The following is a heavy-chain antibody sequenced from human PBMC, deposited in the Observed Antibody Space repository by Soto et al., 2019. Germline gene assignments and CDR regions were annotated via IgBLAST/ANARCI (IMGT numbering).Heavy chain of an antibody. CDR3: AREVDYYDSSGQDDAFAI. V-gene: IGHV1-18*01. CDR1: GSTFTSYG. Sequence: ASVKVSCKASGSTFTSYGISWVRQSPVQGLEWMGWISAYNGNTNYAQKLQGRVTMTTDTSTSTAYMELRSLRSDDTAVYYCAREVDYYDSSGQDDAFAIWGQVTMVPVSS. D-gene: IGHD3-22*01. CDR2: ISAYNGNT. J-gene: IGHJ3*02.